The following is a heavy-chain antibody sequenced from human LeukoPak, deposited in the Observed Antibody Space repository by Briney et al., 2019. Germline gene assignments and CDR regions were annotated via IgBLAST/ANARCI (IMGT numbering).Heavy chain of an antibody. CDR2: INPNSGGT. J-gene: IGHJ3*02. Sequence: VASVKVSCKASGYTFTGYYMHWVRQAPGQGLEWMGWINPNSGGTNYAQKFQGRVTMTRDTSISTAYMELSRLRSDDAAVYYCARGGYGDYGDDAFDIWGQGTIVTVSS. CDR3: ARGGYGDYGDDAFDI. V-gene: IGHV1-2*02. CDR1: GYTFTGYY. D-gene: IGHD4-17*01.